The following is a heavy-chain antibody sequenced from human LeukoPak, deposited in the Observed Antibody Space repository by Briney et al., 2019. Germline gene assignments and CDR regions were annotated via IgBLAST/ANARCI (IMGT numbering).Heavy chain of an antibody. CDR1: GGSISSGDYY. Sequence: SQTLSLTCTVSGGSISSGDYYWSWIRQPPGTGLEWIGYIYYSGSTYYNPSLKSRVTISVDTSKNQFSLKLSSVTAADTAVYYCARELISCGTYYYDSSGLNYWGQGTLVTVSS. CDR2: IYYSGST. J-gene: IGHJ4*02. V-gene: IGHV4-30-4*08. D-gene: IGHD3-22*01. CDR3: ARELISCGTYYYDSSGLNY.